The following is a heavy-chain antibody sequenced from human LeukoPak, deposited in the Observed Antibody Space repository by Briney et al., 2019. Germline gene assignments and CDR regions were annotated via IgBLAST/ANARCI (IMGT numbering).Heavy chain of an antibody. CDR1: GFTFSSYA. CDR2: ISYDGSNK. D-gene: IGHD5-24*01. CDR3: AKIGGLQSDGYNLDY. J-gene: IGHJ4*02. V-gene: IGHV3-30*04. Sequence: GGSLRLSCAASGFTFSSYAMHWVRQAPGKGLEWVAVISYDGSNKYYADSVKGRFTISRDNSKNTLYLQMNSLRAEDTAVYYYAKIGGLQSDGYNLDYWGQGTLVTVSS.